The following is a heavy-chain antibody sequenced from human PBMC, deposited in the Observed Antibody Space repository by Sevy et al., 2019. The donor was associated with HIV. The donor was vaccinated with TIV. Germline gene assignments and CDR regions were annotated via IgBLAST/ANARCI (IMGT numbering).Heavy chain of an antibody. CDR1: CGSISSGGYS. D-gene: IGHD2-2*01. J-gene: IGHJ4*02. CDR3: ARVMDCSSTSCPFDY. Sequence: SETLSLTCAVSCGSISSGGYSWSWIRQPPGKGLEWIGYIYHSGSTYYNPSLKSRVTISVDRSKNQFSLKLSSVTAADTAVYYCARVMDCSSTSCPFDYWGQGTLVTVSS. V-gene: IGHV4-30-2*01. CDR2: IYHSGST.